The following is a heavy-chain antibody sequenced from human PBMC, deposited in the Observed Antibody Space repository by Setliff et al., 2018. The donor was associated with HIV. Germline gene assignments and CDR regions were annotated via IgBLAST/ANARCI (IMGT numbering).Heavy chain of an antibody. CDR1: GGSISSSSYY. CDR3: ARKPGFCSGGGCRGYFDY. J-gene: IGHJ4*02. V-gene: IGHV4-39*07. Sequence: SETLSLTCTVSGGSISSSSYYWGWIRQPPGKGLEWIGSIDYSGSTYYNPFLKSRVTISVDTPKSQFSLKLSSVTAADTAVYYCARKPGFCSGGGCRGYFDYWGQGTLVTVSS. D-gene: IGHD2-15*01. CDR2: IDYSGST.